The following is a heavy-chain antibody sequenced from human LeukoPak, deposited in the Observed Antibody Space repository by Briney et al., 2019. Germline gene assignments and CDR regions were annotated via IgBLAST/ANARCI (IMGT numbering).Heavy chain of an antibody. D-gene: IGHD3-10*01. CDR3: ARTGSGSLSSYMDV. CDR2: IKQDGSEK. Sequence: GGSLRLSCAASGFTFSSYWMSWVRQAPGKGLEWVANIKQDGSEKYYVDSVKGRFTISRDNAKNSLYLQMNSLRAEDTALYYCARTGSGSLSSYMDVWGKGTTVTVSS. CDR1: GFTFSSYW. J-gene: IGHJ6*03. V-gene: IGHV3-7*03.